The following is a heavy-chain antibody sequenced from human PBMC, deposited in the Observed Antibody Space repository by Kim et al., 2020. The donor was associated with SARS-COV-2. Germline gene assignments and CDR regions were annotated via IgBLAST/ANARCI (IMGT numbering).Heavy chain of an antibody. Sequence: SETLSLTCTVSGGSISSSSYYWGWIRQPPGKGLEWIGSIYYSGSTYYNPSLKRRVTISVDTSKNQFSLKLSSVTAADTAVYYCARHARRWFGELLPRTPCFDHWGQRTLVTVSS. CDR2: IYYSGST. D-gene: IGHD3-10*01. CDR1: GGSISSSSYY. J-gene: IGHJ4*02. CDR3: ARHARRWFGELLPRTPCFDH. V-gene: IGHV4-39*01.